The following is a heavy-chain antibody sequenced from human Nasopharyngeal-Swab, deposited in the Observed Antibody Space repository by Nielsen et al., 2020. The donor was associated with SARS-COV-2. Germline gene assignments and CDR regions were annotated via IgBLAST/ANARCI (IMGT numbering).Heavy chain of an antibody. CDR3: ARAHYGGTYYYYYGMDV. CDR2: IGTAGDT. J-gene: IGHJ6*02. CDR1: GFTFSSYD. D-gene: IGHD4-23*01. Sequence: GESLKIFCAASGFTFSSYDMHWVRQATGKGLEWASAIGTAGDTYYPGSVKGRFTISRENAKNSLYLQMNSLRAGDTAVYYCARAHYGGTYYYYYGMDVWGQGTTVTVSS. V-gene: IGHV3-13*01.